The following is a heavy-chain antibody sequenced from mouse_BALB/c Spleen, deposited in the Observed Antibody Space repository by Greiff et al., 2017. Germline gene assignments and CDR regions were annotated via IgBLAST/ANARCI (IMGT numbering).Heavy chain of an antibody. J-gene: IGHJ3*01. CDR1: GFTFSSYG. V-gene: IGHV5-6*01. CDR2: ISSGGSYT. D-gene: IGHD2-14*01. CDR3: ARHDYRYEFAY. Sequence: EVQGVESGGDLVKPGGSLKLSCAASGFTFSSYGMSWVRQTPDKRLEWVATISSGGSYTYYPDSVKGRFTISRDNAKNTLYLQMSSLKSEDTAMYYCARHDYRYEFAYWGQGTLVTVSA.